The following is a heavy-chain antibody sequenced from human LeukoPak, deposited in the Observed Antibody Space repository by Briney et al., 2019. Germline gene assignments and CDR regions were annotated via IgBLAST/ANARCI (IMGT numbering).Heavy chain of an antibody. CDR2: IYHSGST. J-gene: IGHJ4*02. CDR3: ARGMAVDY. Sequence: SETLSLTCAVSGYSISSGYYWGWIRQPPGKGLEWIGSIYHSGSTYYNPSLKSRVTISVDTSKNQFSLKLSSVTAADMAVYYCARGMAVDYWGQGTLVTVSS. CDR1: GYSISSGYY. V-gene: IGHV4-38-2*01. D-gene: IGHD5-24*01.